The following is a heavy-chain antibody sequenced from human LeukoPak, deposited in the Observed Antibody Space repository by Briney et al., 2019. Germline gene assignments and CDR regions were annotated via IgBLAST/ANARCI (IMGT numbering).Heavy chain of an antibody. Sequence: GGSLTLTCAASGLTFSRYSLNWVRQAPGKGREWISSISSSSSYIYYADSVKGRLTISRDNAKNSLYLQMSSLRAEETAVYCCASIVATIYDSRAIVDYWGQGTLVTVSS. CDR1: GLTFSRYS. D-gene: IGHD5-12*01. J-gene: IGHJ4*02. V-gene: IGHV3-21*01. CDR3: ASIVATIYDSRAIVDY. CDR2: ISSSSSYI.